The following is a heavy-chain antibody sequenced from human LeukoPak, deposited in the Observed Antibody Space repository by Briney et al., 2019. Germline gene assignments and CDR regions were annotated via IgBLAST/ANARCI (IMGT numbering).Heavy chain of an antibody. CDR2: IYSGGST. D-gene: IGHD6-19*01. CDR3: ARDQRSGWFYFDY. Sequence: GGSLRLSCAASGFTVSSNYMSWVRQAPGKGLEWVSVIYSGGSTYYADSVKGRFTISRDNSKNTLYLQMNSLRAEDTAVYYCARDQRSGWFYFDYWGQGTLVTVSS. V-gene: IGHV3-53*01. J-gene: IGHJ4*02. CDR1: GFTVSSNY.